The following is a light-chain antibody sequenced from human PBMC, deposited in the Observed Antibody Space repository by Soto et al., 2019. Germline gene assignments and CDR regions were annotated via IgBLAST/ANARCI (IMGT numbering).Light chain of an antibody. J-gene: IGKJ5*01. V-gene: IGKV3-20*01. CDR1: QTVSNNY. Sequence: DILLTQSPGTLSSPPRHRPTLTGRASQTVSNNYLAWCQQKPGQAPPVLLYGASTRATGIPHTFSGGGSGTDFTLTISSLPPEDFAVYYCQQYDSSPPITFGQGTRVEIK. CDR2: GAS. CDR3: QQYDSSPPIT.